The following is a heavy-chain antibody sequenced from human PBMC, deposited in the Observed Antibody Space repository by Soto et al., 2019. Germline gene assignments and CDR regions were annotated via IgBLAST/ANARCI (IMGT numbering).Heavy chain of an antibody. CDR2: ISGSGGST. D-gene: IGHD6-19*01. V-gene: IGHV3-23*01. CDR3: AKVQWLPRNYYYYYMDV. J-gene: IGHJ6*03. CDR1: GLTFTNAW. Sequence: PGGSLRLSCEASGLTFTNAWMNWVRQAPGKGLEWVSAISGSGGSTYYADSVKGRFTISRDNSKNTLYLQMNSLRAEDTAVYYCAKVQWLPRNYYYYYMDVWGKGTTVTVSS.